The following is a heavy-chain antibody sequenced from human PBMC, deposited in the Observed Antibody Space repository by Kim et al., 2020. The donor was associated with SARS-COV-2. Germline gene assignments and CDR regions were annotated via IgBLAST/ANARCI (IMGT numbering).Heavy chain of an antibody. CDR2: IYYSGST. V-gene: IGHV4-39*01. J-gene: IGHJ4*02. CDR3: ARLSGVIVVTP. D-gene: IGHD2-15*01. CDR1: GGSISSSSYY. Sequence: SETLSFTCTVSGGSISSSSYYWGWIRQPPGKGLEWIGSIYYSGSTYYNPSLKSRVTISVDTSKNQFSLKLSSVTAADTAVYYCARLSGVIVVTPWGQGTLVTVSS.